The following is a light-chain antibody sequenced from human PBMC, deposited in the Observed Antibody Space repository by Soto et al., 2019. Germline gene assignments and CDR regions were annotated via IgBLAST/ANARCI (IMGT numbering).Light chain of an antibody. V-gene: IGKV1-27*01. CDR2: AAS. CDR1: QDISNS. Sequence: DIQMTQSPSSLSASVGDRVTITCRASQDISNSLAWYQKKPGKVPRVLIYAASILQSGVPARFSGSGSGTDFTLTISSLQPEDVATYYCQKYNRAPLTFGGGTKVEI. J-gene: IGKJ4*01. CDR3: QKYNRAPLT.